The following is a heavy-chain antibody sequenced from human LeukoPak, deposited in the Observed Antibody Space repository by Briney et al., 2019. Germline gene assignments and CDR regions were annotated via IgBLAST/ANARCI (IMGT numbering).Heavy chain of an antibody. CDR1: GYTFTSYG. J-gene: IGHJ4*02. CDR3: ARAVRKGAMDTRSDY. V-gene: IGHV1-8*01. Sequence: ASVKVSCKASGYTFTSYGINWVRQATGQGLEWMGWMNPNSGNTGYAQKFQGRVTMTRNTSISTAYMELSSLRSDDTAVYYCARAVRKGAMDTRSDYWGQGTLVTVSS. D-gene: IGHD5-18*01. CDR2: MNPNSGNT.